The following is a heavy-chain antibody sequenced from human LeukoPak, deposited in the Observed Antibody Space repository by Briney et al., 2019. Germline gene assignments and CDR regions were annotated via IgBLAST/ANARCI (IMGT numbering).Heavy chain of an antibody. CDR2: IYYSGNT. CDR1: GGSLSSGGYF. D-gene: IGHD6-13*01. Sequence: SETLSLTCTVSGGSLSSGGYFWSWIRQHPGKGLEWIGYIYYSGNTYYNPSLKSRITISVDTSKNQFSLKLSSVTAADTAVYYCARDRSRDSSAFDIWGQGTMVTVSS. CDR3: ARDRSRDSSAFDI. V-gene: IGHV4-31*03. J-gene: IGHJ3*02.